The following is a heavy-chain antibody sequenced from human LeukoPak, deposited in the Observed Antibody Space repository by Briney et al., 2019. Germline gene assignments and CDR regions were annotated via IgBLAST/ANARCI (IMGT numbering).Heavy chain of an antibody. Sequence: GGSLRLSCAAPGFTFSTYWMSWVRQAPGKGLEWVANIKQDGSEKYYVDSVKGRFTISRDNAKNSLYLQMNSLRAEDTAVYYCARVGGAYYGSGSYYSGYWGQGTLVTVSS. CDR1: GFTFSTYW. J-gene: IGHJ4*02. CDR3: ARVGGAYYGSGSYYSGY. V-gene: IGHV3-7*01. D-gene: IGHD3-10*01. CDR2: IKQDGSEK.